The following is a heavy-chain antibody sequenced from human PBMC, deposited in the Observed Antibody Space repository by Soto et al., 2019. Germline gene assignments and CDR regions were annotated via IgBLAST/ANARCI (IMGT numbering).Heavy chain of an antibody. D-gene: IGHD3-22*01. J-gene: IGHJ4*02. CDR3: AKPPYHNYYDSSGGFDY. CDR1: GFTYSSYG. Sequence: QVQLVESGGGVVQPGRSLRLSCAASGFTYSSYGMHWVRQAPGKGLEWVAVISYDGSNKYYADSVKGRFTISRDNSKNTLYLQMNSLRAEDTAVYYCAKPPYHNYYDSSGGFDYWGQGTLVTVSS. V-gene: IGHV3-30*18. CDR2: ISYDGSNK.